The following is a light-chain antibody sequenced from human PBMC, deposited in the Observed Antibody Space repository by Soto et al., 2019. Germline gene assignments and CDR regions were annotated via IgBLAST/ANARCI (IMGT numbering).Light chain of an antibody. J-gene: IGLJ3*02. CDR1: SSDVVGYNY. CDR3: SSYAASNNFYFV. CDR2: EVT. Sequence: QSALTQPPSASGSPGQSVAISCTGTSSDVVGYNYVSWYQQYPGRAPKLMIYEVTKRPSGVPDRFSGSKSGNTASLTVSGLQAEDEAEYYCSSYAASNNFYFVFGGGTQLTVL. V-gene: IGLV2-8*01.